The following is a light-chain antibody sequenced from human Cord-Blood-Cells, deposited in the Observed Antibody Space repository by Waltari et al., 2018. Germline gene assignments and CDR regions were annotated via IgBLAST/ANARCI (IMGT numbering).Light chain of an antibody. V-gene: IGKV1-33*01. J-gene: IGKJ3*01. CDR3: EQYDNLPFT. CDR1: QDISNY. Sequence: DIQMTQHPSSLSASVGDRVTITCQASQDISNYLNWYQQKPGKAPELLIYYASNLETGVPSRFSGIGSGTDFTFTISSLQPEDIATYYCEQYDNLPFTFGPGTKVDIK. CDR2: YAS.